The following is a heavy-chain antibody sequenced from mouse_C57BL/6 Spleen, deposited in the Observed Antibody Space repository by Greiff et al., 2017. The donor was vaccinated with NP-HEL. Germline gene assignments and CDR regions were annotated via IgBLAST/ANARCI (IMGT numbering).Heavy chain of an antibody. CDR3: ASGSYGYDHGMDY. CDR2: IDPSDSET. CDR1: GYTFTSYW. Sequence: QVQLQQPGAELVRPGSSVKLSCKASGYTFTSYWMHWVKQRPIQGLEWIGNIDPSDSETHYNQKFKDKATLTVDKSSSTAYMQLSSLTSEDSAVYYCASGSYGYDHGMDYWGQGTSVTVSS. J-gene: IGHJ4*01. D-gene: IGHD2-2*01. V-gene: IGHV1-52*01.